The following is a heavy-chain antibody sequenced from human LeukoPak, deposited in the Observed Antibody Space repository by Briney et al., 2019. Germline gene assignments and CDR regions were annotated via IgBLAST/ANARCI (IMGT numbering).Heavy chain of an antibody. CDR2: IHSSGTT. CDR1: GGSISSDY. Sequence: SETLSLTCAVSGGSISSDYWSWIRRPPGKGLEWIGYIHSSGTTRLNPSLKSRVTMSVDMSNNQFSLKLSSVTATDTAVYYCARVVPDGYSPNWGQGILVTVSS. V-gene: IGHV4-59*01. J-gene: IGHJ1*01. D-gene: IGHD5-12*01. CDR3: ARVVPDGYSPN.